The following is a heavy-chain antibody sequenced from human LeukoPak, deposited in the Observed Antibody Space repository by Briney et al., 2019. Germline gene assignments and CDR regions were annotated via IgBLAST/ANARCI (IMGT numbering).Heavy chain of an antibody. CDR3: ARGLLGAPTSYFDF. CDR2: ITYDGSNK. J-gene: IGHJ4*02. Sequence: PGRSLRLSCAASGFTSSSNAMHWVRQAPGKGLEWVAVITYDGSNKYYADSVKGRFTISRDNSKNTLYLQMNSLRAEDTAVYYCARGLLGAPTSYFDFWGQGTLVTVSS. V-gene: IGHV3-30-3*01. D-gene: IGHD1-26*01. CDR1: GFTSSSNA.